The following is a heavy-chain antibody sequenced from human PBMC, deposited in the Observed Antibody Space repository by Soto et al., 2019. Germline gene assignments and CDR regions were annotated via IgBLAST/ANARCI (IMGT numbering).Heavy chain of an antibody. V-gene: IGHV4-4*07. D-gene: IGHD2-8*01. CDR2: LSASGRT. CDR1: GDSIGNFY. CDR3: ARGMGRYFDI. J-gene: IGHJ2*01. Sequence: SETLSLTCAISGDSIGNFYWSWIRQPAGKGLESLGRLSASGRTNYSPSLQSRVTMSLDRSKNRFSLRLTSVSAADTAVYFCARGMGRYFDIWGRGALVTVS.